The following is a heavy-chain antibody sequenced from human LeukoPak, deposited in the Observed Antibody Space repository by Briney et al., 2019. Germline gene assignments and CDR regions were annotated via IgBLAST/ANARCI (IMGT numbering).Heavy chain of an antibody. V-gene: IGHV3-21*01. CDR3: ARDGVGDIVATDPIFDY. D-gene: IGHD5-12*01. Sequence: GGSLRLSCAASGFTFSSYSMNWVRQAPGKGLEWVSSISSSSSYIYYADSVKGRFTISRDNAKNSLYLQMNSLRAEDTAVYYCARDGVGDIVATDPIFDYWGQGTLVTVSS. CDR2: ISSSSSYI. J-gene: IGHJ4*02. CDR1: GFTFSSYS.